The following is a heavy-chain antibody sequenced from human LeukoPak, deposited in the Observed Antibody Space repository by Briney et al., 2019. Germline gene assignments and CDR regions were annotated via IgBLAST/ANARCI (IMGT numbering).Heavy chain of an antibody. D-gene: IGHD5-18*01. J-gene: IGHJ4*02. V-gene: IGHV3-48*01. Sequence: GGTLRLSCAASGFTFSSYWMHWVRQAPGKGLEWLSCISPSSSSRHYADSMKGRLIISRDNAKNSLYLQMNSLRAEDTAVYYCAKMSGIQPFDYWGQGTLVTVSS. CDR3: AKMSGIQPFDY. CDR1: GFTFSSYW. CDR2: ISPSSSSR.